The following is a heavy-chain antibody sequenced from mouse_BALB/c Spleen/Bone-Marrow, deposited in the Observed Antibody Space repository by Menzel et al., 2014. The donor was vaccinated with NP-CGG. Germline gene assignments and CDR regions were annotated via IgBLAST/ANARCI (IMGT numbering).Heavy chain of an antibody. J-gene: IGHJ2*01. CDR1: GFNIKDYY. D-gene: IGHD1-1*01. V-gene: IGHV14-1*02. CDR2: IDPENGNT. CDR3: TRWVYYGSSYFDY. Sequence: VQLKQSGAEFVRPGALVKLSCNASGFNIKDYYMHWVKQRPEQGLEWIGWIDPENGNTIYDPKFPGKASITADTSSNTAYLRLSSLTSEDTAVYYCTRWVYYGSSYFDYWGQGTTLTVSS.